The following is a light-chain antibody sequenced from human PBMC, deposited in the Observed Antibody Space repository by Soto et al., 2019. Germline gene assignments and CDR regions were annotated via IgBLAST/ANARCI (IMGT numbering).Light chain of an antibody. CDR2: KAS. J-gene: IGKJ2*01. CDR1: QSISYF. CDR3: QQHNSYSYT. V-gene: IGKV1-5*03. Sequence: DVQMTQSPSTLSASVGDTVTITCRASQSISYFVAWFQQKPGKAPKLLIYKASSLESGVPSRFSGRGSGTEFTLTISSLQPEDSGTYYCQQHNSYSYTFGQGIKLEIK.